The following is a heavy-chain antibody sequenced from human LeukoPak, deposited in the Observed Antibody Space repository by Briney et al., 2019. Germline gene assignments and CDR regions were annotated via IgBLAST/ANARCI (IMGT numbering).Heavy chain of an antibody. CDR1: GGSISSSSYY. Sequence: SETLSLTCTVSGGSISSSSYYWGWILQPPGKGMEWIGSIYYSGSTYYNPSLKSRVTISVDTSKNQFSLKLSSVTAADTAVYYCASQLYYYGSGSYYPVWGQGTTVTVSS. CDR3: ASQLYYYGSGSYYPV. D-gene: IGHD3-10*01. CDR2: IYYSGST. V-gene: IGHV4-39*01. J-gene: IGHJ6*02.